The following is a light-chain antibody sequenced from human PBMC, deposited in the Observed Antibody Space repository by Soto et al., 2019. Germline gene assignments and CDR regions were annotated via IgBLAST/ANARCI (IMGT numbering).Light chain of an antibody. CDR3: CSYAGGYNYL. J-gene: IGLJ1*01. Sequence: QSARTHPLSVCWSPGHSVTISCTGTGNDVGAYNYVSWYQQHPGRPPKLMIYDVARWPSGVPDRFSGSKSGNTASLTISGLQAEDEADYFCCSYAGGYNYLFGTGTKVTXL. CDR2: DVA. CDR1: GNDVGAYNY. V-gene: IGLV2-11*01.